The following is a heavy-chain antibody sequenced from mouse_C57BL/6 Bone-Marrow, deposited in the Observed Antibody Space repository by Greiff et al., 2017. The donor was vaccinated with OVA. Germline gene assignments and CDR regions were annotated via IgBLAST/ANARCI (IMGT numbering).Heavy chain of an antibody. D-gene: IGHD1-1*02. CDR3: AGSDGGVHFDV. J-gene: IGHJ1*03. Sequence: VQLQQPGAELVRPGTSVKLSCKASGYTFTSYWMHWVKQRPGQGLEWIGVIDPSDSYTNYNQKFKGKATLTVDTSSSTAYMQLSSLTSEDSAVYYCAGSDGGVHFDVWGTGTTVTVSS. CDR1: GYTFTSYW. V-gene: IGHV1-59*01. CDR2: IDPSDSYT.